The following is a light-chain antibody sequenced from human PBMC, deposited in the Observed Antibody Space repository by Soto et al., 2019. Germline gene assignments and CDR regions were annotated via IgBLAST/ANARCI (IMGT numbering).Light chain of an antibody. J-gene: IGLJ7*01. CDR2: GNN. V-gene: IGLV1-44*01. CDR1: SSNIGSNT. Sequence: QSVLTQPPSASGTPGQRVTISCSGTSSNIGSNTLNWYQQLPGTAPKLLIFGNNQRPSGVPDRFFGSKSGTSASLAISGLQSDDEAEYYCATWDDSLNGFVFGSGTQLTVL. CDR3: ATWDDSLNGFV.